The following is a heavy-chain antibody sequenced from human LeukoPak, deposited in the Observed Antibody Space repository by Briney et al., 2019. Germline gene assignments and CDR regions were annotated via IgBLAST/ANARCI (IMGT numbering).Heavy chain of an antibody. V-gene: IGHV4-59*12. D-gene: IGHD3-3*01. Sequence: SQTLSLTCTVSGGSINTNLWNWIRQPPGRGLEWIGYIYYSGSTNYNPSLKSRVTISVDTSKNQFSLKLSSVTAADTAVYYCARRQYDFWGGNWFDPWGQGTLVTVSS. J-gene: IGHJ5*02. CDR2: IYYSGST. CDR3: ARRQYDFWGGNWFDP. CDR1: GGSINTNL.